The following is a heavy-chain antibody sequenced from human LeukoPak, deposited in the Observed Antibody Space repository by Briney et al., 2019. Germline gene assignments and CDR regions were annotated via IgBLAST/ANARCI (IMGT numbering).Heavy chain of an antibody. J-gene: IGHJ5*02. D-gene: IGHD3-10*01. CDR1: GGSISSSSYY. Sequence: SETLSLTCTVSGGSISSSSYYWGWIRQPPGKGLEWIGSIYYSGSTNYNPSLKSRVTISVDTSKNQFSLKLSSVTAADTAVYYCARAGGIWFGELLPYNWFDPWGQGTLVTVSS. CDR3: ARAGGIWFGELLPYNWFDP. CDR2: IYYSGST. V-gene: IGHV4-39*07.